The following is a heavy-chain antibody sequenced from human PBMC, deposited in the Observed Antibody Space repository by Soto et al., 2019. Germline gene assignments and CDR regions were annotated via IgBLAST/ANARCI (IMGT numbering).Heavy chain of an antibody. D-gene: IGHD6-13*01. V-gene: IGHV3-23*01. J-gene: IGHJ6*02. CDR2: ISDSGVST. Sequence: GGSLRLSCAASGFTFGSYSMRWVRQAPGKGLEWVSSISDSGVSTYYADSVEGRFTISRDNSKNTVFLQMNSLRAEDTAVYYCTKNIAATGTYHYGMDVWGQGTTVTVSS. CDR3: TKNIAATGTYHYGMDV. CDR1: GFTFGSYS.